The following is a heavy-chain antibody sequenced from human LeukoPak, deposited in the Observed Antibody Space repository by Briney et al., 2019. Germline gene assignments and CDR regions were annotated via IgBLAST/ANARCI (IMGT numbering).Heavy chain of an antibody. J-gene: IGHJ4*02. V-gene: IGHV3-21*01. CDR3: AREDTAMVTSLDY. CDR1: GFTFSSYS. CDR2: ISSSSSYI. Sequence: PGGSLRLSCAASGFTFSSYSMNWVRQAPGKGLEWVSSISSSSSYIYYADSVKGRFTISRDNAKNSLYLQMNSLRAEDTAVYYCAREDTAMVTSLDYWGQGTLVTVSS. D-gene: IGHD5-18*01.